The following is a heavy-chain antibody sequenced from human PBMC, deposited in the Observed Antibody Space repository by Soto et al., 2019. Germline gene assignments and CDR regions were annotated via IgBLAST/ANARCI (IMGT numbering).Heavy chain of an antibody. D-gene: IGHD2-2*02. CDR1: GDSVSSNSAA. CDR2: TYYRSKWYN. J-gene: IGHJ3*02. Sequence: SQTLSLTCAISGDSVSSNSAAWNWIRQSPSRGLEWLGRTYYRSKWYNDYAVSVKSRITVNPDTPNNQFSLQLNSVTPEDTAVYYCARESVRDCSSTSCYRAPRDDAFDIWGQGTMVTVSS. CDR3: ARESVRDCSSTSCYRAPRDDAFDI. V-gene: IGHV6-1*01.